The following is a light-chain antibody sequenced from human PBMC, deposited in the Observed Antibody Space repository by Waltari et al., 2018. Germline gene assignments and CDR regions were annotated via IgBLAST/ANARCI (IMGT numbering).Light chain of an antibody. J-gene: IGLJ1*01. CDR1: RSNLGSNF. CDR3: ASWDDSHYV. V-gene: IGLV1-47*01. CDR2: RNN. Sequence: QSVLTQPPSASATPGQRVTISCSGSRSNLGSNFLYWYQQLPGTAPKLLIYRNNERTSRVPDRCSASKYGTSSSLVISGLRSEDEAVYYCASWDDSHYVFGPGTTVTVL.